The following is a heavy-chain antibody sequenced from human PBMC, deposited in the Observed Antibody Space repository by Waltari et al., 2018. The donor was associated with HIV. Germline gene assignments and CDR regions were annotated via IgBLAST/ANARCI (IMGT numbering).Heavy chain of an antibody. CDR1: GFPLRSYG. J-gene: IGHJ3*02. D-gene: IGHD3-16*01. CDR2: IWSDGYNK. Sequence: QVYLMESGGGVVHPGGSLNLSCAASGFPLRSYGMHWVRQAPGKGLEWVAVIWSDGYNKFYADSVRGRFTFSRDNSKYTLSLQMNSLRAEDTALYYCVKERGPFNGFDIWGQGTMVTVSS. V-gene: IGHV3-33*06. CDR3: VKERGPFNGFDI.